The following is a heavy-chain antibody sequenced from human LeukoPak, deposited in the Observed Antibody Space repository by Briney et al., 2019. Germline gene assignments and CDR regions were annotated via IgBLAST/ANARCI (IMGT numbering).Heavy chain of an antibody. D-gene: IGHD6-19*01. J-gene: IGHJ4*02. CDR1: GYTFSSYE. CDR2: ISSGGSTI. CDR3: ARSTGYSSGWIDY. Sequence: GGSLRLSCAASGYTFSSYEMNWVRQAPGKGLEWISYISSGGSTIHYADSVRGRFTISRDNSKNTLYLQMNSLRAEDTAVYYCARSTGYSSGWIDYWGQGTLVTVSS. V-gene: IGHV3-48*03.